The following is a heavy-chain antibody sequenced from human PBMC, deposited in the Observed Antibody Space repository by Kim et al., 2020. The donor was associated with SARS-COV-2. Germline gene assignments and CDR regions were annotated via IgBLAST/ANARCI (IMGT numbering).Heavy chain of an antibody. Sequence: ASVKVSCKASGYTFTSYAMNWVRQAPGQGLEWMGWTNTNTGNPTYAQGFTGRFVFSLDTSVSTAYLQISSLKAEDTAVYYCARDNRPSLWFGEYTPWGQGTLVTVSS. CDR3: ARDNRPSLWFGEYTP. D-gene: IGHD3-10*01. CDR2: TNTNTGNP. J-gene: IGHJ5*02. V-gene: IGHV7-4-1*02. CDR1: GYTFTSYA.